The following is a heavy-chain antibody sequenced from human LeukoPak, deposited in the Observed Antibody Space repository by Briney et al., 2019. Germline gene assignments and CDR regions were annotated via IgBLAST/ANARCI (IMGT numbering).Heavy chain of an antibody. V-gene: IGHV3-20*04. D-gene: IGHD1-7*01. Sequence: GRSLRLSCVASGFTFDNYGMHWVRQAPGKGLEWVSGIHWNDGSTSYADSVKGRFTISRDNAKNSLFLQMNSLRAEDTALYYCARRYNWNYAIDYWGQGTLVTVSS. CDR2: IHWNDGST. CDR1: GFTFDNYG. CDR3: ARRYNWNYAIDY. J-gene: IGHJ4*02.